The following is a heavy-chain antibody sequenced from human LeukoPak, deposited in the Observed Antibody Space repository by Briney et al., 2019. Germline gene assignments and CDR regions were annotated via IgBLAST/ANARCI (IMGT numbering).Heavy chain of an antibody. CDR3: AKTAMIKIIMTTYPKGLNY. CDR2: INAVDANT. CDR1: GFIFSSLA. J-gene: IGHJ4*02. Sequence: GGSLRLSCAASGFIFSSLAMTWVRQAPGKGLEWVSTINAVDANTYYADSVKGRFTISRDNSKNTLYLQMNSLRAEDTAVYYCAKTAMIKIIMTTYPKGLNYWGQGTLVTVSS. D-gene: IGHD3-16*01. V-gene: IGHV3-23*01.